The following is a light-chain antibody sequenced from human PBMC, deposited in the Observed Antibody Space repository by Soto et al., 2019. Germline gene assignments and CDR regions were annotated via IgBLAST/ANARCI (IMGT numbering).Light chain of an antibody. CDR3: CSYAGSSLWM. J-gene: IGLJ3*02. Sequence: QSVLTQPAAVSGSLGQSITISCSGSGSDIGNYNLVSRYQQQPGKVPRLIIYEVNKGPSGVSNRFSGSKSGNTASLTISDLQPDDECLYYCCSYAGSSLWMFGGGTKLTVL. CDR2: EVN. CDR1: GSDIGNYNL. V-gene: IGLV2-23*02.